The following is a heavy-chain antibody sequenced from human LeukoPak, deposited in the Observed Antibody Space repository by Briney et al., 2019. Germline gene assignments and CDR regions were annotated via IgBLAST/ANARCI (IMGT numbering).Heavy chain of an antibody. CDR2: INPDGSGA. CDR1: GFTFSDYW. V-gene: IGHV3-74*01. CDR3: ARFKVTVTSIP. Sequence: SGGSLRLSCAAAGFTFSDYWMHWVRQAPGKGLVWVSRINPDGSGASYADSVKGRFTISRDNAKNTLYLQMNSLRAEDTAVYYCARFKVTVTSIPWGQGTLVTVSS. J-gene: IGHJ5*02. D-gene: IGHD4-11*01.